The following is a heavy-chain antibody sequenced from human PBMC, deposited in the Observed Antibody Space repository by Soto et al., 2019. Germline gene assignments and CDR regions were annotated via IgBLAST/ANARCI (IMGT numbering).Heavy chain of an antibody. J-gene: IGHJ3*02. CDR3: ARMSSIAARNDAFDI. V-gene: IGHV4-59*01. CDR2: IYYSLST. CDR1: CGSISSYY. Sequence: SETLSLTCTVSCGSISSYYCSWILQPPWKGLEWIGYIYYSLSTNYNPSLKSRVTISVDTSKNQFSLKLSSVTAADTAVYYCARMSSIAARNDAFDIWGQGTMVTVSS. D-gene: IGHD6-6*01.